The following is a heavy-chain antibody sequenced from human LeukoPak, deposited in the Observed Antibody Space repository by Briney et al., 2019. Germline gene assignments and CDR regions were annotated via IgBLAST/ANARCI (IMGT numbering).Heavy chain of an antibody. Sequence: PAETLSLTCSVSGAAMNSGDYYWTWIRQSPGMGLEWIAYIHYNGATYYNPSLKSRLSVSLDTSSNQFSLNLNSVTAADTALYFCSRVMSDCGSVMCYKGYLDSWGQGTLVTVSS. D-gene: IGHD2-21*01. CDR1: GAAMNSGDYY. CDR2: IHYNGAT. J-gene: IGHJ4*02. V-gene: IGHV4-30-4*08. CDR3: SRVMSDCGSVMCYKGYLDS.